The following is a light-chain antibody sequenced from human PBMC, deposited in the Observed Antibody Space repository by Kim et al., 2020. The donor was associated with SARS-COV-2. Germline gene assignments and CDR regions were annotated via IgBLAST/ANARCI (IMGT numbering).Light chain of an antibody. CDR1: GSY. CDR3: QQYAGYPLT. J-gene: IGKJ4*01. V-gene: IGKV1-5*03. CDR2: KAS. Sequence: GSYLAWYQQEPGKAPNLLIYKASSLESGVPSRFSGSGSGTEFTLTISSLQPDDFATYYCQQYAGYPLTFGGGTKVDIK.